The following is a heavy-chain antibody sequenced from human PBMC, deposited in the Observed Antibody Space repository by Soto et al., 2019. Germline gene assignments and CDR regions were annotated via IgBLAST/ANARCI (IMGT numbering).Heavy chain of an antibody. CDR3: ARDGRAFSIFGETMDV. CDR2: ISAYSGDT. D-gene: IGHD3-3*01. J-gene: IGHJ6*02. CDR1: GYTFTNYA. Sequence: VKLLQSGGEVRKPGASVKVSCKTSGYTFTNYAINWVRQAPGQGLQWMGWISAYSGDTKYAQRFQDRLTVTTDPSTTTAYMELRSLRSDDTAVYYCARDGRAFSIFGETMDVWGQGTTVTVSS. V-gene: IGHV1-18*01.